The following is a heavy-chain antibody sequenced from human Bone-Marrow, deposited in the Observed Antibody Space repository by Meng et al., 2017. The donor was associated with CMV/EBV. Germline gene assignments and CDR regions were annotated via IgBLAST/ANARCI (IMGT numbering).Heavy chain of an antibody. CDR3: ARVFGRDFWSGYYTDAFDI. CDR2: INSDGSST. Sequence: GGSLRLPCAASGFTFSSYWMHWVRQAPGKGLVWVSRINSDGSSTSYADSVKGRFTISRDNAKNTLYLQMNSLRAEDTAVYYCARVFGRDFWSGYYTDAFDIWGQGTMVTVSS. CDR1: GFTFSSYW. J-gene: IGHJ3*02. V-gene: IGHV3-74*01. D-gene: IGHD3-3*01.